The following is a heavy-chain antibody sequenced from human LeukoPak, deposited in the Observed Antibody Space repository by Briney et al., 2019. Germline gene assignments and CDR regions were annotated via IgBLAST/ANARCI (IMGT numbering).Heavy chain of an antibody. CDR2: LYPGVST. CDR1: GGPMYSYY. Sequence: PSETLSLTCTVSGGPMYSYYWSWIRQTAGKGLEWIGRLYPGVSTDYNPSLKSRVTMSVDTSKNQFALKLNAVTAAGTAVYYCARLRFYDSTGYSPGHYMDVWGKGTTVTVSS. J-gene: IGHJ6*03. D-gene: IGHD3-22*01. CDR3: ARLRFYDSTGYSPGHYMDV. V-gene: IGHV4-4*07.